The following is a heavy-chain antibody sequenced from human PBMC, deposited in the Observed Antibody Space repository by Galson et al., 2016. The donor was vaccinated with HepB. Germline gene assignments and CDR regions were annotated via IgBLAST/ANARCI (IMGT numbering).Heavy chain of an antibody. J-gene: IGHJ5*01. V-gene: IGHV4-61*01. Sequence: TLSLTCTVSGASVTSGNYYWRWIRPPPGTGLEWIGYVYSGGYTNYNPALQRRVTVPAEPSKHQYSLKLRSVPAADTAVYFWARLGYCVGCTCSSTSFSWGHGTLVTVSS. CDR1: GASVTSGNYY. CDR2: VYSGGYT. CDR3: ARLGYCVGCTCSSTSFS. D-gene: IGHD2-15*01.